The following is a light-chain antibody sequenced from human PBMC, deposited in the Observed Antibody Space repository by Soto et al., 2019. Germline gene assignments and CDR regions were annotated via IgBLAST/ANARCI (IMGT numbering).Light chain of an antibody. Sequence: QSALTQPPSASGSPGQSVTISCTGTSSEVGGYNYVSWYQQHPGKAPKLIIYEVTKRPSGVPDRFSGSKSANTASLTVSGLQAEDEADYYCSSYGGSNNDVVFGGGTQLTVL. CDR2: EVT. CDR1: SSEVGGYNY. V-gene: IGLV2-8*01. CDR3: SSYGGSNNDVV. J-gene: IGLJ2*01.